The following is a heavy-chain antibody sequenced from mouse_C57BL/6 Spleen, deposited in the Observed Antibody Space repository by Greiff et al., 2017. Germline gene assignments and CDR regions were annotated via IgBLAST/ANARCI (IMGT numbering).Heavy chain of an antibody. CDR2: INPSTGGT. CDR1: GYSFTGYY. Sequence: VQLKESGPELVKPGASVKISCKASGYSFTGYYMNWVKQSPEKSLEWIGEINPSTGGTTYNQKFKAKATLTVDKSSSTAYMQLKSLTSEDSAVYYCARGMGGYFDVWGTGTTVTVSS. J-gene: IGHJ1*03. CDR3: ARGMGGYFDV. V-gene: IGHV1-42*01. D-gene: IGHD2-3*01.